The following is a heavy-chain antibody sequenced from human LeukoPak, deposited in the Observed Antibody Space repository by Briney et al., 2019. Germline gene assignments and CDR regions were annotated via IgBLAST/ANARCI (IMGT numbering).Heavy chain of an antibody. CDR1: GFTFSIYW. D-gene: IGHD2-15*01. CDR3: ARTQTSYYVDY. J-gene: IGHJ4*02. Sequence: GGSLRLSCAASGFTFSIYWMSWVRQAPGKGLEWVANIKQDGSERYYVDSVRGRFTISRDNAKNSLYLQMNSLRAEDTAVYYCARTQTSYYVDYWGQGTLVTVSS. CDR2: IKQDGSER. V-gene: IGHV3-7*01.